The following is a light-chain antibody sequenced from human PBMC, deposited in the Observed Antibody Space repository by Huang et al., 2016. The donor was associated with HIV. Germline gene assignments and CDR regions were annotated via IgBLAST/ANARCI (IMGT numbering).Light chain of an antibody. Sequence: IVMTQSPATRSVSPGERATLSCRASQSISSNLARYQQKPGQAPRLLIYGASTRATGIPARFRGSGSGTEFTLTISSLQSEDFAVYYCQQYNNRYTFGQGTKLEIK. V-gene: IGKV3-15*01. CDR1: QSISSN. J-gene: IGKJ2*01. CDR2: GAS. CDR3: QQYNNRYT.